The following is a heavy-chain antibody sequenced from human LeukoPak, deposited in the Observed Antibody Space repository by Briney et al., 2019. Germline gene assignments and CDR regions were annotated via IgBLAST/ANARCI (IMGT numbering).Heavy chain of an antibody. J-gene: IGHJ6*03. CDR1: GGSIRSDTYF. CDR2: ISHSGIP. Sequence: KTSQTLSLTCTVSGGSIRSDTYFWGWIRQPPGKGLELIGSISHSGIPFYNPSLKSRVSMSVDTSKNQFALKVTSVTAADAAVCFCARLLSYDILTDHYYKYYMDVWGEGTTVTVSS. CDR3: ARLLSYDILTDHYYKYYMDV. V-gene: IGHV4-39*01. D-gene: IGHD3-9*01.